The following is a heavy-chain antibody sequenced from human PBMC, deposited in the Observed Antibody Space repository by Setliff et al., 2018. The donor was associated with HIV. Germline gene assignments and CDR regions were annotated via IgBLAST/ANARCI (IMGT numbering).Heavy chain of an antibody. V-gene: IGHV5-51*01. D-gene: IGHD6-19*01. Sequence: PGESLKISCKRSGYSFTNYWIGWVRQMPGKGLGWMGIISPGDSDTRYSPSFQGQVTIPADKSISTAYLQWSSLKAAGTAMYYCARVAVPSTVYYYYHMDVWGKGTAVTVSS. CDR2: ISPGDSDT. CDR3: ARVAVPSTVYYYYHMDV. CDR1: GYSFTNYW. J-gene: IGHJ6*03.